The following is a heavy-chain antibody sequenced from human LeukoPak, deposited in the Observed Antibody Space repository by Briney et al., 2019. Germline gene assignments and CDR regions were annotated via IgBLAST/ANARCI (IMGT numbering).Heavy chain of an antibody. CDR2: ISYDGSNK. J-gene: IGHJ3*02. Sequence: PGRSLRLSCAASGFTLSSYGMHWVRQAPGKGLEWVAVISYDGSNKYYADSVKGRFTISRDNSKNTLYLQMNSLRAEDTAVYYCAKDNVGYYSSAFDIWGQGTMVTVSS. V-gene: IGHV3-30*18. CDR3: AKDNVGYYSSAFDI. D-gene: IGHD5-12*01. CDR1: GFTLSSYG.